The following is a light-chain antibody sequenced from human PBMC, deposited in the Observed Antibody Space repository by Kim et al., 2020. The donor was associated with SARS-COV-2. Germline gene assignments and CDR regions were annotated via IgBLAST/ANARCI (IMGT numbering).Light chain of an antibody. Sequence: EIVLTQSPATLSLSPGERATLSCRASQSVSDFLAWYQQKPGQAPRLLIYDASNRATGIPARFSGSGSGTDFNLTISSLEPEYFAVYYCEQRSNWPPRLTFGGGTKVDIK. CDR1: QSVSDF. J-gene: IGKJ4*01. CDR2: DAS. CDR3: EQRSNWPPRLT. V-gene: IGKV3-11*01.